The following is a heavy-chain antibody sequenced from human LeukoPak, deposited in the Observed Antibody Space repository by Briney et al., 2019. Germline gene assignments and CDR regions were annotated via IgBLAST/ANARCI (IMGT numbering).Heavy chain of an antibody. Sequence: GASLKVSCKGSGYTFTSSDINWGRHTPRQGREWMGWMNPNSGNTGYAQKFQGRVTRTRNTSISTAYMELRSLRSEDTAVYYCARGSGPATDYWGQGTLVTVSS. J-gene: IGHJ4*02. D-gene: IGHD1-26*01. CDR3: ARGSGPATDY. CDR2: MNPNSGNT. CDR1: GYTFTSSD. V-gene: IGHV1-8*01.